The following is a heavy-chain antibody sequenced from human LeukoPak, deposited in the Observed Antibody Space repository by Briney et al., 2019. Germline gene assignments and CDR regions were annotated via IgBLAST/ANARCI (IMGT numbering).Heavy chain of an antibody. CDR2: INPNSGGT. CDR3: ARDGYNYGSRYYYYYMDV. D-gene: IGHD5-18*01. Sequence: ASVKVSCKASTYTFTDYYLHWVRQAPGQGLEWMGRINPNSGGTNYAQKFQGRVTMTRDTSISTAYMDLSRLRSDDTAVYYCARDGYNYGSRYYYYYMDVWGKGTTVTVSS. V-gene: IGHV1-2*06. CDR1: TYTFTDYY. J-gene: IGHJ6*03.